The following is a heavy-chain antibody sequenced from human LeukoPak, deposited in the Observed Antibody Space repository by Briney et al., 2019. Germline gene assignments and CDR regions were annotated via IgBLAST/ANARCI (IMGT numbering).Heavy chain of an antibody. CDR1: GFTFSSYW. J-gene: IGHJ3*02. V-gene: IGHV3-7*01. Sequence: GGSLRLSCAASGFTFSSYWMSWVRQAPGKGLEWVANIKQDGSEKYYVDSVKGRFTISRDNAKNSLYLQMNSLRAEDTAVYYCARDTGTRITIFGVVINDAFDIWGQGTMVTVSS. CDR2: IKQDGSEK. CDR3: ARDTGTRITIFGVVINDAFDI. D-gene: IGHD3-3*01.